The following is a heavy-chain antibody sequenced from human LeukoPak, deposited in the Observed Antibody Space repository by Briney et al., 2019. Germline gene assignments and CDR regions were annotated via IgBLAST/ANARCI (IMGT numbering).Heavy chain of an antibody. D-gene: IGHD3-22*01. Sequence: GGSLRLSCAASGFTFDDYAMHWVRQAPGKGLEWVSGISWNSGSIGYADSVKGRFTISRGNAKNSLYLQMNSLRAEDTALYYCAKDMGGYYDSFDYWGQGTLVTVSS. CDR3: AKDMGGYYDSFDY. J-gene: IGHJ4*02. CDR2: ISWNSGSI. CDR1: GFTFDDYA. V-gene: IGHV3-9*01.